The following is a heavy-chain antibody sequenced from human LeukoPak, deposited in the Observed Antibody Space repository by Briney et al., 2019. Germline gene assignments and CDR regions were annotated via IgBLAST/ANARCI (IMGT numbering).Heavy chain of an antibody. CDR3: AKRSTKDSGFDF. V-gene: IGHV4-39*01. CDR2: IYDSGNT. Sequence: SETLSLTCTVSGGSISRSSYYRTWLRQPPGEGLGWIGTIYDSGNTYYNPSLRGRVTISLDTPKSQFSLHLSSVTAADTAVYYCAKRSTKDSGFDFWGQGTLVTVSS. CDR1: GGSISRSSYY. D-gene: IGHD1-26*01. J-gene: IGHJ4*02.